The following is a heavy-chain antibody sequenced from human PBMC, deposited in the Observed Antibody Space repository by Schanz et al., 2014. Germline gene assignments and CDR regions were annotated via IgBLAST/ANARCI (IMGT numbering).Heavy chain of an antibody. CDR2: ISYDGRHK. J-gene: IGHJ6*02. V-gene: IGHV3-30*18. Sequence: QVQLVESGGGVVQPGRSLRLSCAASGFTFSGYGMYWVRQAPGKGLEWVAIISYDGRHKNYADSVKGRFTISRDNSKNTLHLQMNSLRVEDTAVYYCAKDDTQVNGMDVWGQGTTVTVSS. CDR3: AKDDTQVNGMDV. CDR1: GFTFSGYG.